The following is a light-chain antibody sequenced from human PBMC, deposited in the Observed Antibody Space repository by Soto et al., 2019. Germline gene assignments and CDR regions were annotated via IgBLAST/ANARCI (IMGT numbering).Light chain of an antibody. J-gene: IGKJ2*01. CDR2: ETS. CDR1: QSVASN. V-gene: IGKV3-15*01. Sequence: ERVMTQSPATLSVSPGERATLSCRASQSVASNLAWYQQKPGQAPRLHIFETSTRATDIPARFSGGGSGTEFTLTITSLQPEDSAVYWCQQYNQWPHTFGQGTKLEIK. CDR3: QQYNQWPHT.